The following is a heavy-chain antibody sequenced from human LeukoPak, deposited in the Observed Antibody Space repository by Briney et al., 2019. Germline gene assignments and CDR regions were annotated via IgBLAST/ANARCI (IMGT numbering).Heavy chain of an antibody. V-gene: IGHV1-2*02. J-gene: IGHJ4*02. D-gene: IGHD3-10*01. CDR3: SAHYGPGPV. Sequence: ASVKVSCKASGYTFIDHHILWVRQAPGQGLEWMGWIHPNGRDTQYAQEFQEMMSRTTETSITTAYMELHSVTSDDTAVYYCSAHYGPGPVWGQGTLITASS. CDR1: GYTFIDHH. CDR2: IHPNGRDT.